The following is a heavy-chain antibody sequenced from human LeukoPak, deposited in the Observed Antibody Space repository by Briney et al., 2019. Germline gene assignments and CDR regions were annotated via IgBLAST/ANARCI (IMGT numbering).Heavy chain of an antibody. CDR2: ISSDGNSK. CDR3: VSPTADYPFLYYFDS. V-gene: IGHV3-30*09. J-gene: IGHJ4*02. D-gene: IGHD5-12*01. CDR1: GFTFSSYA. Sequence: GGSLRLSCAASGFTFSSYAIHWVRQAPGKGLEWVAVISSDGNSKNFALSVKGRFAISRDNSKNTLFLQMNNLRSEDTALYYCVSPTADYPFLYYFDSWGQGTLVTVSS.